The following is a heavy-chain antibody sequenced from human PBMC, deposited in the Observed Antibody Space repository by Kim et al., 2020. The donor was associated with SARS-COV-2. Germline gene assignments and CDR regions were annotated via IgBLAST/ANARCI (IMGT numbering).Heavy chain of an antibody. D-gene: IGHD3-22*01. J-gene: IGHJ4*02. V-gene: IGHV4-39*01. Sequence: LKSRVTISVDTSKNQFSLRLSSVTAADTAVYYCARRLQYYYDSSGSPFDYWGQGTLVTVSS. CDR3: ARRLQYYYDSSGSPFDY.